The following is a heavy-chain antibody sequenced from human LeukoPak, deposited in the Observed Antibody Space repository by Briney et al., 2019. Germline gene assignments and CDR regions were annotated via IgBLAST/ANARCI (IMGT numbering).Heavy chain of an antibody. J-gene: IGHJ4*02. Sequence: GRSLRLSCAASGFTFSSSAMHWGREAPGEGLERVAVISYVGSDKYYADSVKGGFTISRDNSKNTLYLQMNSLRAEDTAVYYCARDGHYYDSSGYYFRGVLDYWGQGTLVTVSS. CDR3: ARDGHYYDSSGYYFRGVLDY. D-gene: IGHD3-22*01. CDR1: GFTFSSSA. CDR2: ISYVGSDK. V-gene: IGHV3-30-3*01.